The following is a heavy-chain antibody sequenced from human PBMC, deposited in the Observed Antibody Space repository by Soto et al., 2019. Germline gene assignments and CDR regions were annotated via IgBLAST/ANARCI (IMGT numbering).Heavy chain of an antibody. V-gene: IGHV1-2*04. J-gene: IGHJ6*02. CDR2: INPNSGGT. CDR3: ARDLSMSRIAAAGTSYYYYGMDV. CDR1: GYTFTGYY. Sequence: ASVKVSCKASGYTFTGYYMHWVRQAPGQGLEWMGWINPNSGGTNYAQKFQGWVTMTRDTSISTAYMELSRLRSDDTAVYYCARDLSMSRIAAAGTSYYYYGMDVWGQGTTVTVSS. D-gene: IGHD6-13*01.